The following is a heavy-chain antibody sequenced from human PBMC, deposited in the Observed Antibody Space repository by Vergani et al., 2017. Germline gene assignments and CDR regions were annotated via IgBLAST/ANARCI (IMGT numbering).Heavy chain of an antibody. V-gene: IGHV4-59*01. CDR2: IYYSGST. J-gene: IGHJ6*02. Sequence: QVQLQESGPGLVKPSETLSLTCTVSGGSISSYYWSWIRQPPGKGLEWIGYIYYSGSTNYNPSLKSRVTISVDTSKNQFSLKMSSVTAADTAVYYCARDSGIVGATTGGMDVWGQGTRVTVSS. CDR1: GGSISSYY. CDR3: ARDSGIVGATTGGMDV. D-gene: IGHD1-26*01.